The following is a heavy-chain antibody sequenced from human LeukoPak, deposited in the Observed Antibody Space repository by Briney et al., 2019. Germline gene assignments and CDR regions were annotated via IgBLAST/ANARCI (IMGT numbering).Heavy chain of an antibody. J-gene: IGHJ4*02. CDR1: GGSFSGYY. CDR3: ARNPPPPHAHYGDPNYYFDY. D-gene: IGHD4-17*01. CDR2: INHSGST. Sequence: PSETLSLTCAVYGGSFSGYYWSWIRQPPGKGLEWIGEINHSGSTNYNPSLKSRVTISVDTSKNQFSLKLSSVTAADTAVYYCARNPPPPHAHYGDPNYYFDYWGQGTLVTVSS. V-gene: IGHV4-34*01.